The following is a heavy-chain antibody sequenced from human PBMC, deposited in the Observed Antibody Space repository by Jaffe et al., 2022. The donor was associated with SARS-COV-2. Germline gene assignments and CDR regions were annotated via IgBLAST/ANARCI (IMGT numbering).Heavy chain of an antibody. CDR3: AKDPYGRTHWSGMDV. D-gene: IGHD3-16*01. CDR2: ISYDGSNK. Sequence: QVQLVESGGGVVQPGRSLRLSCAASGFTFSSYGMHWVRQAPGKGLEWVAVISYDGSNKYYADSVKGRFTISRDNSKNTLYLQMNSLRAEDTAVYYCAKDPYGRTHWSGMDVWGQGTTVTVSS. V-gene: IGHV3-30*18. CDR1: GFTFSSYG. J-gene: IGHJ6*02.